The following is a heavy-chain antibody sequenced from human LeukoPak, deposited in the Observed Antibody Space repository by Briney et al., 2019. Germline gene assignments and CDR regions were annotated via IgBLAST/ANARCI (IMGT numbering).Heavy chain of an antibody. CDR3: ASNYDSSGFSHFDY. Sequence: GGSLRLSCAASRFTLSTYWMSWVRQAPGKGLEWVAHIKQDGSQEYYVDSVKGRFTISRDNAKNSLYLQMNSLRAEDTAVYYCASNYDSSGFSHFDYWGQGTLVTVSS. D-gene: IGHD3-22*01. V-gene: IGHV3-7*03. CDR1: RFTLSTYW. CDR2: IKQDGSQE. J-gene: IGHJ4*02.